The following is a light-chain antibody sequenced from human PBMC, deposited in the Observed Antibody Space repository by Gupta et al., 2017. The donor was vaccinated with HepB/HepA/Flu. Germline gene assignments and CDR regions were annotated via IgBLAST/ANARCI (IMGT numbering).Light chain of an antibody. Sequence: DIQMTQSPSSLSASVGDRVTITFRASQSISSYLNWYQQKPGKAPKLLIYAASSVQSGVPSRFSGSGSGTDFTLTISRRQPEDFATYYCQQRDSTPRAFGQGTKVEIK. J-gene: IGKJ1*01. CDR1: QSISSY. CDR3: QQRDSTPRA. CDR2: AAS. V-gene: IGKV1-39*01.